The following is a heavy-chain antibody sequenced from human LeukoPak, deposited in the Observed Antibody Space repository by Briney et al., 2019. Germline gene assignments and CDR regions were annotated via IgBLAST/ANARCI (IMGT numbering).Heavy chain of an antibody. CDR3: ARSSSPGDRWYMDV. Sequence: GGSLRLSCAASGFTFSSYSMHWVRQAPGKGLEWVAVISYDGSNKYYADSVKGRFTISRDNAKNSLYLQMNSLRAEDTALYYCARSSSPGDRWYMDVWGKGTTVTVSS. J-gene: IGHJ6*03. CDR1: GFTFSSYS. CDR2: ISYDGSNK. V-gene: IGHV3-30*03. D-gene: IGHD6-13*01.